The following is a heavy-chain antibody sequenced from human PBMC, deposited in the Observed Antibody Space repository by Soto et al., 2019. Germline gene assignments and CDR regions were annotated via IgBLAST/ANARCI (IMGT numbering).Heavy chain of an antibody. CDR1: GYTFTVYY. Sequence: ASVKVACKASGYTFTVYYMHWVLQAPGQGLEWMGWINPNSGGTNYAQKFQGWVTMTRDTSISTAYMELSRLRSDDTAVYYCAREDIVATFYYGMDVWGQGTTVTISS. CDR2: INPNSGGT. J-gene: IGHJ6*02. CDR3: AREDIVATFYYGMDV. D-gene: IGHD5-12*01. V-gene: IGHV1-2*04.